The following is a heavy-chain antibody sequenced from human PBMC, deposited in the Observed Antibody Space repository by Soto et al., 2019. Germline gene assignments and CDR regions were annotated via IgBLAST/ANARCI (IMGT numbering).Heavy chain of an antibody. CDR1: GGSFSGYY. V-gene: IGHV4-34*01. J-gene: IGHJ4*02. Sequence: SETLSLTCAVYGGSFSGYYWTWIRQPPGTGLEWIGEINHSGSTNYNPSLKSRVTISVDTSKNQFSLKLSSVTAADTAVYYCAKALWFGESPPYYFDYWGQGTLVTVSS. D-gene: IGHD3-10*01. CDR3: AKALWFGESPPYYFDY. CDR2: INHSGST.